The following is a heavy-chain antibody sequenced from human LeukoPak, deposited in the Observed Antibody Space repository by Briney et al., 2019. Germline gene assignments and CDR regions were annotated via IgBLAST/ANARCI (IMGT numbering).Heavy chain of an antibody. V-gene: IGHV4-39*01. CDR3: ARQTNAYSSSWYSYMDV. D-gene: IGHD6-13*01. Sequence: KPSETLSLTCTVSGASISSVSNYWGWIRQPPGKGLEWIGSIYYSGTTYYNPSLKSRVTISVDTSKNQFSLKLSSVTAADTAVYYCARQTNAYSSSWYSYMDVWGKGTTVTISS. CDR2: IYYSGTT. J-gene: IGHJ6*03. CDR1: GASISSVSNY.